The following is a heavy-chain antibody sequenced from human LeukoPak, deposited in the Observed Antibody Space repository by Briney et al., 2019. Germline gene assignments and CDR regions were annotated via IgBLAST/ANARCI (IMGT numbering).Heavy chain of an antibody. CDR2: IKQDGSET. CDR3: VRDDRSDSGYYYDNY. J-gene: IGHJ4*02. D-gene: IGHD3-16*01. V-gene: IGHV3-7*01. Sequence: GGSLRLSCAASGFSFTNYWMGWVRQAPGKGLEYVANIKQDGSETYYVDSLRGRFTISRDNAKNSLYLQMNSLRVEDTAVYYCVRDDRSDSGYYYDNYWGQGTLVTVSS. CDR1: GFSFTNYW.